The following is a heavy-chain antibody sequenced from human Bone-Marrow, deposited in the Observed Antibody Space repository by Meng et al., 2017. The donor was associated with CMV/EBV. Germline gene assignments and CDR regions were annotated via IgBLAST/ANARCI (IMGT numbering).Heavy chain of an antibody. Sequence: GGSLRLSCKGSGYSFTSYWIGWVRQMPGKGLEWMGIIYPGDSDTRYSPSFQGQVTISADKSISTAYLQWSSLKASDTAMYYCARRSSTSLEGAFDIWGQGTMVAASS. CDR2: IYPGDSDT. J-gene: IGHJ3*02. CDR1: GYSFTSYW. V-gene: IGHV5-51*01. D-gene: IGHD2-2*01. CDR3: ARRSSTSLEGAFDI.